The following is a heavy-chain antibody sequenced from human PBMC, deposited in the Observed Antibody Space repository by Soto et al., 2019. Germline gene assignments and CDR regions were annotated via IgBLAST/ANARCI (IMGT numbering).Heavy chain of an antibody. CDR3: ARLYSSGWYADY. J-gene: IGHJ4*02. Sequence: QVQLVQSGAEVKKPGASVKVSCKASGYNFTSYGISWVRQAPGQGLEWMGWISAYNGDTNYAQKLQGRVTMTTDTSTGTAYIELRSLRSDDTAVYYFARLYSSGWYADYWCQGTLVTVSS. V-gene: IGHV1-18*01. D-gene: IGHD6-19*01. CDR1: GYNFTSYG. CDR2: ISAYNGDT.